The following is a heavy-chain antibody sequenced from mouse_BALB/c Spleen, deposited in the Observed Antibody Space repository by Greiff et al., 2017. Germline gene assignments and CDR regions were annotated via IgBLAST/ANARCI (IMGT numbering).Heavy chain of an antibody. V-gene: IGHV1-5*01. J-gene: IGHJ4*01. CDR1: GYTFTSYW. Sequence: VQLQQSGTVLARPGASVKMSCKASGYTFTSYWMHWVKQRPGQGLEWIGAIYPGNSDTSYNQKFKGKAKLTAVTSTSTAYMELSSLTNEDSAVYYCTKEKFPYAMDYWGQGTSVTVSS. CDR2: IYPGNSDT. CDR3: TKEKFPYAMDY.